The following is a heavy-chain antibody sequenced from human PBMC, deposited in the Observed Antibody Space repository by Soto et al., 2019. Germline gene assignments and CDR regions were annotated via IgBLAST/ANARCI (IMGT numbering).Heavy chain of an antibody. V-gene: IGHV3-23*01. Sequence: PGGSLRLSCVASGFTFSSYAMTWVRQAPGKWLEWVSGISGSGGSTYYADSVKGRFTISRDNSKNTLYLQMNSLRAEDTAVYFCAQVRGVVALDGYFDCWGQGXLVTVYS. CDR3: AQVRGVVALDGYFDC. CDR1: GFTFSSYA. J-gene: IGHJ4*02. CDR2: ISGSGGST. D-gene: IGHD2-15*01.